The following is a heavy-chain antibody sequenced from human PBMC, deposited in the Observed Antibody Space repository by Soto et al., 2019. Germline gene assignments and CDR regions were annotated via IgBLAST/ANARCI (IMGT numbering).Heavy chain of an antibody. J-gene: IGHJ6*02. CDR1: GGSFSGYY. D-gene: IGHD2-2*01. V-gene: IGHV4-34*01. Sequence: PSETLSLTCAVYGGSFSGYYWSWIRQPPGKGLEWIGEINHSGSTNYNPSLKSRVTISVDTSKNQFSLRAEDTAVYYCARDYCSSTSCYGAYYYYYGMDVWGQGTTVTVSS. CDR3: ARDYCSSTSCYGAYYYYYGMDV. CDR2: INHSGST.